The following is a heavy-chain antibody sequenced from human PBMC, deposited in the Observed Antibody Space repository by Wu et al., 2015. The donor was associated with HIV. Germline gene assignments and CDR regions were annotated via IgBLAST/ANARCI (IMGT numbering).Heavy chain of an antibody. CDR1: GYTFTRHY. J-gene: IGHJ4*02. Sequence: QVQLVQSGAEVKKPGASVKVSCKASGYTFTRHYIHWVRQAPGQGLEWMGIIKPSGGSTGYAQKFQGRVTITRDTSTNIVYMELSNLRSDDTAVYYCAGGGGRTAMDPFDFWGQGTLVTVSS. CDR3: AGGGGRTAMDPFDF. CDR2: IKPSGGST. D-gene: IGHD5-18*01. V-gene: IGHV1-46*01.